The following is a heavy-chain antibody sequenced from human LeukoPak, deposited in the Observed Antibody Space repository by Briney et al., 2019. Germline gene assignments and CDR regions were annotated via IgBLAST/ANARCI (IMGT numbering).Heavy chain of an antibody. D-gene: IGHD6-19*01. Sequence: PSETLSLTCTVSGGSISSGDYYWSWIRQPPGKGLEWIGYIYYSGSTYYNPSLKSRVTISVDTSKNQFSLKLSSVTAADTAVYYCARDQMGSGWYPPAWGQGTLVTVSS. J-gene: IGHJ5*02. CDR1: GGSISSGDYY. V-gene: IGHV4-30-4*08. CDR2: IYYSGST. CDR3: ARDQMGSGWYPPA.